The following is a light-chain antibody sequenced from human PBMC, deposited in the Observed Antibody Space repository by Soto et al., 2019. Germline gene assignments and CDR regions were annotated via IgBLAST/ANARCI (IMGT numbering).Light chain of an antibody. V-gene: IGKV3-11*01. J-gene: IGKJ5*01. CDR3: HQRSNWPPDT. CDR2: GAS. Sequence: EIVLTQSPRTLSLSPGERATLSCRASQSVSSRSLAWYQQKPGQAPRLLIYGASTRATGVPARFSGSGSGTDFTLTISSLEPEDFAVYYCHQRSNWPPDTFGQGTRLEIK. CDR1: QSVSSRS.